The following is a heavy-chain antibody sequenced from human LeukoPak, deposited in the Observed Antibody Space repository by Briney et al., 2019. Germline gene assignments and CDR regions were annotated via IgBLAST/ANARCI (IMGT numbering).Heavy chain of an antibody. CDR2: ISGSGGST. J-gene: IGHJ4*02. CDR1: GFTFSSYA. Sequence: PGGSLRLSCAASGFTFSSYAMSWVRQAPGKGLEWVSAISGSGGSTSYAQKFQGRVTMTRDTSTSTVYMELSSLRSEDTAVYYCARAMSYGFDYWGQGTLVTVSS. D-gene: IGHD3-10*01. CDR3: ARAMSYGFDY. V-gene: IGHV3-23*01.